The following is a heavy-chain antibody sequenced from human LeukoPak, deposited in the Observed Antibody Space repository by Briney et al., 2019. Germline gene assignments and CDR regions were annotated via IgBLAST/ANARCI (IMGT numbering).Heavy chain of an antibody. CDR1: GGSFSGYY. D-gene: IGHD6-13*01. CDR3: AGGSSWYGNWFDP. CDR2: INHSAST. J-gene: IGHJ5*02. V-gene: IGHV4-34*01. Sequence: SETLSLTCAVFGGSFSGYYWSWIRQPPGKGLEWIGEINHSASTNYNPSLKSRVTISVDTSKNQFSLKLSSVTAADTAVYYCAGGSSWYGNWFDPWGQGTLVTVSS.